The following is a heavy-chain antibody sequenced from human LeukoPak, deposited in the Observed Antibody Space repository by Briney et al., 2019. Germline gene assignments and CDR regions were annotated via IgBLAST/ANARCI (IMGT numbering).Heavy chain of an antibody. V-gene: IGHV4-59*08. D-gene: IGHD2-2*02. Sequence: PSETLSLTCTVSGESVRSDYWTWLRHPPGQTLEWIGYVYDSGTTAYNPSLKTRLTISLDTSKNQFSLNLTSVTAADTAVYYCAGRGQRYLRDWGQGILVIVSS. CDR1: GESVRSDY. CDR2: VYDSGTT. CDR3: AGRGQRYLRD. J-gene: IGHJ1*01.